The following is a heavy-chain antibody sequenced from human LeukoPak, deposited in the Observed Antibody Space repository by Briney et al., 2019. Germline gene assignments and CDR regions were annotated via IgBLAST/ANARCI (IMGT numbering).Heavy chain of an antibody. D-gene: IGHD2-2*01. J-gene: IGHJ5*02. CDR3: ARESPRCSSTSCPSWFDP. CDR1: GYTFTGYY. Sequence: ASVKVSCKASGYTFTGYYMHWVRQAPGQGLEWMGWTNPNSGGTNYAQKFQGRVTMTRDTSISTAYMELSRLRSDDTAVYYCARESPRCSSTSCPSWFDPWGQGTLVTVSS. V-gene: IGHV1-2*02. CDR2: TNPNSGGT.